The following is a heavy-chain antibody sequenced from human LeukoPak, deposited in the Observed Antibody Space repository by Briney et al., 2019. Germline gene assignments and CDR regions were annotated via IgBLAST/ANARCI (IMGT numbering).Heavy chain of an antibody. CDR1: GFTFSSYS. D-gene: IGHD6-19*01. CDR3: ARGYTSGWLYFDF. Sequence: YPGGSLRLSCAASGFTFSSYSMNWVRQAPGKGLEWVSYISSSSSTIYYADSVKGRFTISRDNAKNSLYLQMNSLRDEDTAVYYCARGYTSGWLYFDFWGQGTLLTVSS. CDR2: ISSSSSTI. J-gene: IGHJ4*02. V-gene: IGHV3-48*02.